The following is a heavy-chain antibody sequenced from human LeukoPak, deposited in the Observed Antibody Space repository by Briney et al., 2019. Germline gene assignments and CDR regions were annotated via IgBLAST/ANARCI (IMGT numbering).Heavy chain of an antibody. V-gene: IGHV1-2*02. CDR3: ARDRDGYIAYYYMDV. D-gene: IGHD5-18*01. J-gene: IGHJ6*03. CDR2: INPNSGGT. Sequence: ASVKVSCKASGYTFTGYYMHWVRQAPGQGLEWMGWINPNSGGTNYAQKFQGRVTMARDTSISTAYMELSRLRSDDTAVYYCARDRDGYIAYYYMDVWGKGTTVTISS. CDR1: GYTFTGYY.